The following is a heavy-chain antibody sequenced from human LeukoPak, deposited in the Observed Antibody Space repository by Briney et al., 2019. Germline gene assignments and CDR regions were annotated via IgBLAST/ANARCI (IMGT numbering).Heavy chain of an antibody. CDR3: AKRGIVIRAVIIIGFHKEAYYFDY. CDR2: ISERGGST. D-gene: IGHD3-10*01. Sequence: GGSLRLSCVVSGITLSNYGMSWVRQAPGKGLEWVSSISERGGSTNYADSVKGRFIISRDTSKNTVYLQMNSLRVEDTAVYFCAKRGIVIRAVIIIGFHKEAYYFDYWGQGILVTVSS. V-gene: IGHV3-23*01. J-gene: IGHJ4*02. CDR1: GITLSNYG.